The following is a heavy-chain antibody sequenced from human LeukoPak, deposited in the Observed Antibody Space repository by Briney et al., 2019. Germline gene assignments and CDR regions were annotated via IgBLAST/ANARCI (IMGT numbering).Heavy chain of an antibody. J-gene: IGHJ4*02. CDR2: VNSAASST. V-gene: IGHV3-74*01. CDR3: AREGYTVTIDS. D-gene: IGHD4-17*01. CDR1: GFTFSSYW. Sequence: GGSLRLSCAVSGFTFSSYWMHWVRQAPGKGLVWVSRVNSAASSTSYADSVRGRFTISRDNAKNTVYLQMNSLRAEDTAVYYCAREGYTVTIDSWGQGTLVTVSS.